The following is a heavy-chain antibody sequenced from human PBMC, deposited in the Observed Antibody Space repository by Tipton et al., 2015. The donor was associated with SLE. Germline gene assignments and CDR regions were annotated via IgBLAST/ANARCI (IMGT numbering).Heavy chain of an antibody. CDR1: GFTFSNFA. CDR2: ITGSGDRT. Sequence: SLRLSCAASGFTFSNFAMSWVRQAPGKGLEWGSAITGSGDRTYYIDSVKGRFTISRDNSKNSLYLQMNGLRAEDTAVYYCARSPVDYWNGYSAWGQGTLVAVSS. CDR3: ARSPVDYWNGYSA. D-gene: IGHD3-3*01. V-gene: IGHV3-23*01. J-gene: IGHJ4*02.